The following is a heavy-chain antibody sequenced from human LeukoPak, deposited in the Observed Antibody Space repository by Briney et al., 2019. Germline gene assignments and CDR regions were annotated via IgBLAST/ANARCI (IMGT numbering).Heavy chain of an antibody. Sequence: PGGSLRLSCAASGFTFNSFAMHWVRQAPGKGLEWVAVIWYGGSNKYYADSVKGRFTISRDNSKNTLYLQMNSLRAEDTAVYYCARNRDGYNWGDAFDIWGQGTMVTVSS. D-gene: IGHD5-24*01. J-gene: IGHJ3*02. CDR2: IWYGGSNK. CDR1: GFTFNSFA. CDR3: ARNRDGYNWGDAFDI. V-gene: IGHV3-33*01.